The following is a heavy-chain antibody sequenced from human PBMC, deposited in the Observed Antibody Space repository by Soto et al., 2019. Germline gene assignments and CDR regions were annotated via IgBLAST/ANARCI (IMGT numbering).Heavy chain of an antibody. CDR2: INAGNGNT. CDR1: GYTFTSYG. Sequence: GAPVKVSCKASGYTFTSYGMDLGRQAPGQRLEWMGWINAGNGNTKYSQKFQGRVTITRDTSASTAYMELSSLRSEDTAVYYCARGIAARQDYYYYGMDVWGQGTTVTVSS. CDR3: ARGIAARQDYYYYGMDV. J-gene: IGHJ6*02. D-gene: IGHD6-6*01. V-gene: IGHV1-3*01.